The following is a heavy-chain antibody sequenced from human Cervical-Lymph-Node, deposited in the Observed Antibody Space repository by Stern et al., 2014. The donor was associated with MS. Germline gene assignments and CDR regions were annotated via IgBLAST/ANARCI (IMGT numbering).Heavy chain of an antibody. V-gene: IGHV1-2*02. Sequence: VQLVQSGAEVKKPGASVKVSCKASGYSFTGYFMHWVRQAPGQGLEWMGWINPNSGATDFAQKFQGRVTMTRDTSISTAYMELNSLRSDDTAVYYCATATAVQARFWFDPWGQGTPVIVSS. CDR2: INPNSGAT. D-gene: IGHD6-13*01. CDR3: ATATAVQARFWFDP. J-gene: IGHJ5*02. CDR1: GYSFTGYF.